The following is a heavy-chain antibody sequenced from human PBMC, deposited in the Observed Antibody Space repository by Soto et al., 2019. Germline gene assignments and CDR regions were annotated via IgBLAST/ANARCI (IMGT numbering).Heavy chain of an antibody. Sequence: SFPTLLNPTQTLTLACTFSGFSLSTSGVGVGWIRQPPGKALEWLALIYWNDDKRYSPSLKSRLTITKDTSKNQVVLTMTNMDPVDTATYYCARRTPVIITSQNIVIMGWFDPWGQGILVTV. V-gene: IGHV2-5*01. J-gene: IGHJ5*02. CDR3: ARRTPVIITSQNIVIMGWFDP. CDR1: GFSLSTSGVG. D-gene: IGHD3-10*01. CDR2: IYWNDDK.